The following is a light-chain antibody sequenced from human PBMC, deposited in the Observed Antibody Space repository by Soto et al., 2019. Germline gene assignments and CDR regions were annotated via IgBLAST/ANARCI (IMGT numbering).Light chain of an antibody. Sequence: DIEMTQSPSTLSVSVGERATLTCRASQTVSSWLAWYQQIPGKAPKLLIYKASTLKSGVPSRFSGSGSGTEFTLTISSLQPDDFATYYCQHYDSYSEAFGQGTKVDIK. CDR1: QTVSSW. V-gene: IGKV1-5*03. CDR3: QHYDSYSEA. J-gene: IGKJ1*01. CDR2: KAS.